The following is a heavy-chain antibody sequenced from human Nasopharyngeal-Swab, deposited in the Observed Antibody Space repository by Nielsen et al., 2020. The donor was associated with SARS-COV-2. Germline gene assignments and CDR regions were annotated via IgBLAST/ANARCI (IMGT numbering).Heavy chain of an antibody. D-gene: IGHD6-25*01. CDR2: IYYSGST. CDR3: ARERVTGAATENWFDP. Sequence: SDTLSLTFTASGGSISSYYWSWIRQPPGKGLEWIGYIYYSGSTNYNPSLKSRVTISVDTSKNQFSLKLSSVTAADTAVYYCARERVTGAATENWFDPWGQGTLVTVSS. J-gene: IGHJ5*02. V-gene: IGHV4-59*01. CDR1: GGSISSYY.